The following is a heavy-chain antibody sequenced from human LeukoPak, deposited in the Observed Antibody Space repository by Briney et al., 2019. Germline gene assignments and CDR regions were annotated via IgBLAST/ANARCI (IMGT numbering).Heavy chain of an antibody. CDR1: GYTFTSYD. CDR2: MNPNSGNT. CDR3: ARLRGYCSSTSCRRKNWFGP. Sequence: ASVKVSCKASGYTFTSYDINWVRQATGQGLEWMGWMNPNSGNTGYAQKFQGRVTMTRNTSISTAYMELSSLRSEDTAVYYCARLRGYCSSTSCRRKNWFGPWGQGTLVTVSS. V-gene: IGHV1-8*01. D-gene: IGHD2-2*03. J-gene: IGHJ5*02.